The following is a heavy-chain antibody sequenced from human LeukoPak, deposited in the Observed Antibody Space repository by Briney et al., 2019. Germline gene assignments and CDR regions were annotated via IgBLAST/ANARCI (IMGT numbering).Heavy chain of an antibody. Sequence: GGSLRLSCVASGFTLSSYALSWVRQAPGKGLQWVSSLGISGDYAWYADSVKGRFTISRDSPKNTLYLQMDRLGAEDTAVYYCARGGGGNSDFLTTYTGASLSFDYWGQGALVTVSS. J-gene: IGHJ4*02. CDR2: LGISGDYA. CDR1: GFTLSSYA. D-gene: IGHD3-9*01. CDR3: ARGGGGNSDFLTTYTGASLSFDY. V-gene: IGHV3-23*01.